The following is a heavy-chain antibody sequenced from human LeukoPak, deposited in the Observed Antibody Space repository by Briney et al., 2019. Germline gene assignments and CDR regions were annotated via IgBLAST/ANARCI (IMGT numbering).Heavy chain of an antibody. D-gene: IGHD6-13*01. Sequence: SQTLSLTCAISGDSVSSNSAAWNWIRQSPSRGLEWLGRTYYRSKWYNDYAVSVKSRITINPDTSKNQFSLQLNSVTPEDTAVYYCARVGIAAAGTRYSFDYWGQGTLVTVSS. V-gene: IGHV6-1*01. CDR2: TYYRSKWYN. CDR1: GDSVSSNSAA. CDR3: ARVGIAAAGTRYSFDY. J-gene: IGHJ4*02.